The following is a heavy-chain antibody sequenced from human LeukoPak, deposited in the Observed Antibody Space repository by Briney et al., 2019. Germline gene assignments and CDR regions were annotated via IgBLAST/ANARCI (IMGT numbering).Heavy chain of an antibody. CDR1: GFTFSKYW. CDR2: INTDGTVT. V-gene: IGHV3-74*01. D-gene: IGHD6-19*01. Sequence: PGGSVRLSCAASGFTFSKYWMLWVRQAPGKGLESVSRINTDGTVTTYADSVKGRFTVSRDNADNTMFLQMNSVRDEDTAVHYCATKQWLAPPPDSWGQGTPVTVSS. J-gene: IGHJ4*02. CDR3: ATKQWLAPPPDS.